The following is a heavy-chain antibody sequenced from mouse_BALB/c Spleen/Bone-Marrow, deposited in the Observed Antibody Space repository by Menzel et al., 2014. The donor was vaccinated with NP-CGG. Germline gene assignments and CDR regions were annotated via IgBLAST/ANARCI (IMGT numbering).Heavy chain of an antibody. Sequence: EVQLQQSGAELVKPGASVKLSCTASGFNIKDTYMHWVKQRPEQGLEWIGRIDPANGNTKYDPKFQGKATITADTSSNTAYLQLSSLESEDTAVYYSATYYYDYYFDSWGQGTTLTVSS. J-gene: IGHJ2*01. CDR3: ATYYYDYYFDS. CDR1: GFNIKDTY. D-gene: IGHD1-1*01. CDR2: IDPANGNT. V-gene: IGHV14-3*02.